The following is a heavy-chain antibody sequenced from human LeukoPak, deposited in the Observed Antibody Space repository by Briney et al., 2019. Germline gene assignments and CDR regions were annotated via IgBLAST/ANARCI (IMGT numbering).Heavy chain of an antibody. V-gene: IGHV4-59*12. Sequence: PSETLSLTCTVPDDSITIYYWSWIRQPPGKGLEWIGYIDHTGITNYNPSLNSRVTISRDTSKNHFSLELSSATAADTAVYYCALFEVVVGSTQDFWGQGTLVTVSS. CDR2: IDHTGIT. CDR1: DDSITIYY. CDR3: ALFEVVVGSTQDF. D-gene: IGHD2-15*01. J-gene: IGHJ4*01.